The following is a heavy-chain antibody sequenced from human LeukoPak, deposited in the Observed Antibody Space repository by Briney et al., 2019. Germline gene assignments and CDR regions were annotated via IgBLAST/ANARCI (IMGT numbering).Heavy chain of an antibody. D-gene: IGHD3-10*01. V-gene: IGHV3-23*01. CDR3: SKDAVAPGSGGDYFDD. J-gene: IGHJ4*02. Sequence: TLTLSRAASVFIYSSYAMTWVRQASTKGLESVSTIVSSGGNTYYADSGKGRFTISRVNSKNTLFLQMASLRAEDTVVYYWSKDAVAPGSGGDYFDDWGQGTLVTVSA. CDR1: VFIYSSYA. CDR2: IVSSGGNT.